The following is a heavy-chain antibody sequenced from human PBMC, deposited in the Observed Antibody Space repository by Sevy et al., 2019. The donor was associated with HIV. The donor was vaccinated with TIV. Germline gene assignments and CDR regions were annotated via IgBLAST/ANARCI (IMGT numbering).Heavy chain of an antibody. J-gene: IGHJ3*02. CDR3: TRASLLGYCSTTSCYYAFDI. Sequence: GGSLRLSCNASGITFSTSVMNWVRQSPDRGLEWVSSISGDTYYTHYADSMRGRFIVSRDNANNSQFLEMNSLSVEDTAVYYCTRASLLGYCSTTSCYYAFDIWGPGTVVTVSS. CDR1: GITFSTSV. CDR2: ISGDTYYT. V-gene: IGHV3-21*01. D-gene: IGHD2-2*01.